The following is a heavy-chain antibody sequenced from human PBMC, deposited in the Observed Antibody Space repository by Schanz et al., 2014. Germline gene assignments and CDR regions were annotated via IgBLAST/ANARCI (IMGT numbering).Heavy chain of an antibody. Sequence: EARLVESGGGLVEPGGSLRLSCVASGFTVSSNYMSWVRQAPGKGLEWVSTIASGGSHTFYADSVTGRFTISRDNSKNTLYLQMNSLRAEDTAVYYCARDRWDWNNAFDIWGQGTMVTVSS. J-gene: IGHJ3*02. D-gene: IGHD1-1*01. CDR1: GFTVSSNY. CDR3: ARDRWDWNNAFDI. V-gene: IGHV3-53*01. CDR2: IASGGSHT.